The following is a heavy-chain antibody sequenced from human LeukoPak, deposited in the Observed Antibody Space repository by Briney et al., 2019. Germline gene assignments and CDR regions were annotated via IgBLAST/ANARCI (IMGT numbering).Heavy chain of an antibody. CDR2: INPKSGVT. CDR1: GYTVTAYY. D-gene: IGHD2-15*01. CDR3: ARTPQDIVVVVAATLYYYYGMDV. J-gene: IGHJ6*02. V-gene: IGHV1-2*02. Sequence: GASVNVSCKASGYTVTAYYMHWVRQTPGQWRGGMGWINPKSGVTNYAQKFQDRVTMTRDTSISTAYIEMSRLRSDDKAVYYCARTPQDIVVVVAATLYYYYGMDVWGQGTTVTVSS.